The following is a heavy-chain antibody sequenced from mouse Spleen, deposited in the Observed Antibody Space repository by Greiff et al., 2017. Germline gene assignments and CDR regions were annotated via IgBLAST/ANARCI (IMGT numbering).Heavy chain of an antibody. CDR3: ARSTGPYYFDY. CDR1: GYTFTSYW. D-gene: IGHD2-1*01. CDR2: IDPSDSYT. Sequence: QVQLQQPGAELVMPGASVKLSCKASGYTFTSYWMHWVKQRPGQGLEWIGEIDPSDSYTNYNQKFNGKATLTVDKSSSTAYMQLSSLTSEDSAVYYCARSTGPYYFDYWGQGTTLTVSS. J-gene: IGHJ2*01. V-gene: IGHV1-69*01.